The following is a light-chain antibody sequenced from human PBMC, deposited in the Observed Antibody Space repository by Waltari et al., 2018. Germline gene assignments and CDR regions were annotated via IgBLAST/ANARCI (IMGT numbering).Light chain of an antibody. CDR3: QQYGSPMYT. CDR2: GAS. CDR1: QSVSSSY. V-gene: IGKV3-20*01. J-gene: IGKJ2*01. Sequence: EIVLTQSPGTLSLSPWERATLSCRASQSVSSSYLAWYQQKPGQAPRLLIYGASSRATGIPDRFSGSGSGTDFTLTISRLEPEDFAVYYCQQYGSPMYTFGQGTKLEIK.